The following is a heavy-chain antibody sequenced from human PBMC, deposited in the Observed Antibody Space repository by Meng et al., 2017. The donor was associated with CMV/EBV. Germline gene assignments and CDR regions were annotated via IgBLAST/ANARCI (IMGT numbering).Heavy chain of an antibody. D-gene: IGHD5-18*01. CDR1: GFNFSSNW. J-gene: IGHJ4*02. V-gene: IGHV3-7*03. CDR2: IKQDGSEK. Sequence: GFNFSSNWVSWVGRAQGKGLEWVANIKQDGSEKYYVDSVKGRFTISRDNAKNSLYLQMNSLRAEDTAVYYCARAHAYSYGSLYYFDYWGQGSLVTVSS. CDR3: ARAHAYSYGSLYYFDY.